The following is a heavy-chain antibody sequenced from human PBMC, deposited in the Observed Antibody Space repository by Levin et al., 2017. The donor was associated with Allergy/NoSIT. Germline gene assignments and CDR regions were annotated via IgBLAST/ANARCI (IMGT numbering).Heavy chain of an antibody. J-gene: IGHJ4*02. CDR3: ARGSVAAAHGY. CDR2: TYYTGST. D-gene: IGHD6-13*01. CDR1: GGSISSDY. Sequence: SQTLSLTCTVSGGSISSDYWSWIRQSPGKGLEWIGYTYYTGSTNYNPSLKSRVTISVDTSKNQFYLKLTSVTAADTAVYYCARGSVAAAHGYWGQGTLVTVSS. V-gene: IGHV4-59*01.